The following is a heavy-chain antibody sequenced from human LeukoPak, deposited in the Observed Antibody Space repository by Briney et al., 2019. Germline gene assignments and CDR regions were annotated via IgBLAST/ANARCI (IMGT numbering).Heavy chain of an antibody. J-gene: IGHJ4*02. CDR2: ISGSGGST. CDR3: AKAHGGSYHSGID. V-gene: IGHV3-23*01. D-gene: IGHD2-8*01. CDR1: GFTFPSYA. Sequence: GGSLRLSCAASGFTFPSYAMNWVRQAPGKGLEWASGISGSGGSTYYADSVKGRFSISRDNSKNTLYLQLNCLRVEDPAEYYCAKAHGGSYHSGIDWGQGTLVIVSS.